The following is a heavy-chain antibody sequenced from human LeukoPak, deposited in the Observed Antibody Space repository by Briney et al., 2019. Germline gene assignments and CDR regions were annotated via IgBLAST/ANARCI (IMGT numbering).Heavy chain of an antibody. CDR3: ANQQLGIVY. Sequence: GGSLRLSCAASGFTFGSHWMHWVRQAPERGLVWVSRINSDGSSTSYADSVKGRFTITRDNAKNTLYLQMNSLRVEDTAVYYCANQQLGIVYWGQGTLVTVSS. D-gene: IGHD6-13*01. V-gene: IGHV3-74*01. J-gene: IGHJ4*02. CDR2: INSDGSST. CDR1: GFTFGSHW.